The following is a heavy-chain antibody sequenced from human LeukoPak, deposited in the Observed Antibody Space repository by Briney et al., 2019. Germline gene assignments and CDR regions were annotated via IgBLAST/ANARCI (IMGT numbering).Heavy chain of an antibody. V-gene: IGHV3-30*04. J-gene: IGHJ4*02. CDR3: ARSPERLGQGYLDS. CDR2: ISYHGSNK. CDR1: AFTLTSYS. Sequence: GRSLRLSCAPDAFTLTSYSTHSVRQAPGKGLEWLTLISYHGSNKDYTDSVRGRSTISRDNSKNTVFLQMNSLRTEDTAVYFCARSPERLGQGYLDSWGQGTLVTVSS.